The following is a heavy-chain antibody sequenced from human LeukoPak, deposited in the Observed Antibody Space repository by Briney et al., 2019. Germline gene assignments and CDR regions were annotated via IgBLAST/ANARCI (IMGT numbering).Heavy chain of an antibody. CDR1: GFTFSSYA. CDR3: ARVSEGYSYGLDY. D-gene: IGHD5-18*01. Sequence: PGGSLRLSCAASGFTFSSYAMSWVRQAPGEGLEWVSVIYSGGSTYYADSVKGRFTISRDNSKNTLYLQMNSLRAEDTAVYYCARVSEGYSYGLDYWGQGTLVTVSS. V-gene: IGHV3-66*01. CDR2: IYSGGST. J-gene: IGHJ4*02.